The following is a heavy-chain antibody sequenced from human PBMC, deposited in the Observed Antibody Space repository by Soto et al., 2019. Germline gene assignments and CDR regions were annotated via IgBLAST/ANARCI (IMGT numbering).Heavy chain of an antibody. V-gene: IGHV3-23*01. CDR2: ISGSGGST. CDR3: AKGRSPYDSSGPTSLYYFDY. D-gene: IGHD3-22*01. CDR1: GFTFSSYA. J-gene: IGHJ4*02. Sequence: GGSLRLSCAASGFTFSSYAMSWVRQAPGKGLEWVSAISGSGGSTYYADSVKGRFTISRDNSKNTLYLQMNSLRAEDTAVYYCAKGRSPYDSSGPTSLYYFDYWGQGTLVTVSS.